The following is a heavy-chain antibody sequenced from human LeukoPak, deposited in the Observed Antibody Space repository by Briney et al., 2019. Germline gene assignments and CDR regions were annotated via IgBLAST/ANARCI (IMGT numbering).Heavy chain of an antibody. CDR3: ASSVTRYGYFDY. J-gene: IGHJ4*02. Sequence: ASVKVSCKASGYTFTSYGISWVRQAPGQGLEWMGWISAYNGNTNYAQKLQGRVTMTTDTSTSTAYMELRSLRSDDTAVYYCASSVTRYGYFDYWGQGTLVTDSS. CDR2: ISAYNGNT. V-gene: IGHV1-18*01. CDR1: GYTFTSYG. D-gene: IGHD1-1*01.